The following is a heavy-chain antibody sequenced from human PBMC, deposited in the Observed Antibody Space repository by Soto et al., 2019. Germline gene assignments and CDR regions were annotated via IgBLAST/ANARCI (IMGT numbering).Heavy chain of an antibody. J-gene: IGHJ4*02. CDR3: AKARFDSRGTFFRVGFYDV. CDR1: GVPFSAYV. V-gene: IGHV3-23*01. Sequence: VCLSLSYPASGVPFSAYVMTWVLRAPWRGLEWISAISGSGDTADYAESVKGRFTISRDNSRNTLYLKMNNLTVEDTAVYSCAKARFDSRGTFFRVGFYDVWGRPTLVTVSS. D-gene: IGHD3-22*01. CDR2: ISGSGDTA.